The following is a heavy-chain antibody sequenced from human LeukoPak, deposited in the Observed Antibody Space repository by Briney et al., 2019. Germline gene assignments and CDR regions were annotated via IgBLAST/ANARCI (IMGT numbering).Heavy chain of an antibody. V-gene: IGHV1-2*04. D-gene: IGHD5-18*01. CDR2: INPNSGGT. CDR1: GYTFTGYY. J-gene: IGHJ4*02. CDR3: ARAQGVYVDTAMDFWD. Sequence: GASVKVSCKASGYTFTGYYMHWVRQAPGQGLEWMGWINPNSGGTNYAQKFQGWVTMTRDTSISTAYMELSRLRSDDTAVYYCARAQGVYVDTAMDFWDWGQGTLVTVSS.